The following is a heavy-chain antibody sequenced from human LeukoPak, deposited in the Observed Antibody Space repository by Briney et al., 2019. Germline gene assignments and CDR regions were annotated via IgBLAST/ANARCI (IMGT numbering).Heavy chain of an antibody. J-gene: IGHJ5*02. CDR3: AKDGIDSGDPNGFDP. D-gene: IGHD3-10*01. V-gene: IGHV3-23*01. CDR2: INGSGGST. CDR1: GFTFNSYA. Sequence: GGSLRLSCAASGFTFNSYAMSWVCQAAGKGLEWVSSINGSGGSTYYADSVKGRFTISRDSSKNMLYLQMNILRAEDTAIYYCAKDGIDSGDPNGFDPWGQGTLVTVSS.